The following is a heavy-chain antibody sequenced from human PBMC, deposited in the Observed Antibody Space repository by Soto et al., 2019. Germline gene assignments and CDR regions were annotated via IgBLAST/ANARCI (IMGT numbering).Heavy chain of an antibody. CDR3: VSVVAIPGYPDN. CDR2: IVPIVDTS. Sequence: QVQLVQSGAEVRQPASSVKVSCKTSGGTFSSYAISWVRQAPGQGLEWMGGIVPIVDTSTYAQKFQGRVTITADESTSTVHMALSSLRSDDTAVYYCVSVVAIPGYPDNWGQGTLVTVSS. V-gene: IGHV1-69*12. J-gene: IGHJ4*02. CDR1: GGTFSSYA. D-gene: IGHD5-12*01.